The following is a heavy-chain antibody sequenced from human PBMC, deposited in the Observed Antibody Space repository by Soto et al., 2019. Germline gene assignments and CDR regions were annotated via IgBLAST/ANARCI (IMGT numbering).Heavy chain of an antibody. D-gene: IGHD1-26*01. J-gene: IGHJ4*02. V-gene: IGHV1-58*01. CDR3: AAEGGSYYYYYFDS. Sequence: VKVSCKTSGFTFTSSAVQCVRQARGQGLEWIGWIVVGSGNTNYAQKFQERVTITRDMSTTTAYMELSSLRSEDTAVYYCAAEGGSYYYYYFDSWGQGTPVTVSS. CDR2: IVVGSGNT. CDR1: GFTFTSSA.